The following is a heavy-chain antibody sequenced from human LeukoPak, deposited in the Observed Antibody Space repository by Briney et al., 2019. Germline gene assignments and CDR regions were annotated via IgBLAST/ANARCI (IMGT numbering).Heavy chain of an antibody. CDR3: ARSITLFGVVSWYFDL. CDR2: IYYTGST. J-gene: IGHJ2*01. V-gene: IGHV4-39*07. Sequence: RASETLSLTCTVSGASITSSNSYWGWVRQPPGKGLEWIGSIYYTGSTYYNPSLKSRVTVSIDTSKNQFSLKLSSVTAADTAVYFCARSITLFGVVSWYFDLWGRGNLVTVSS. D-gene: IGHD3-3*01. CDR1: GASITSSNSY.